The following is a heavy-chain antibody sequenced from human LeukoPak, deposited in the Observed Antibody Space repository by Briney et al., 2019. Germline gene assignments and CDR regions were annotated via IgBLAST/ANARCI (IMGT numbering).Heavy chain of an antibody. Sequence: GESLKISCKGSGYSFTSYWIGWVRQMPGKGLEWMGIIYPGDSDTRYSPSFQGQVTISADKYISTAYLQWRSLKASDTAMCYCARQRFTTRAYAGNWFDPWGQGTLVTVSS. CDR1: GYSFTSYW. J-gene: IGHJ5*02. CDR3: ARQRFTTRAYAGNWFDP. CDR2: IYPGDSDT. D-gene: IGHD3-16*01. V-gene: IGHV5-51*01.